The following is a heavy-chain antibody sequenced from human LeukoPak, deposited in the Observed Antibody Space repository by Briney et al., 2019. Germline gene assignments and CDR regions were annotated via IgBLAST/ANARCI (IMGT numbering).Heavy chain of an antibody. Sequence: GGSLRLSCAASGFTFSSYSMNWVRQAPGKGLEWVSSISSSSSYIYYADSVKGRFTISRDNAKNSLYLQMNSLRAEDTAVYYCAREDHVSYGGNPFDYWGQGTLVTVSS. D-gene: IGHD4-23*01. V-gene: IGHV3-21*01. CDR2: ISSSSSYI. CDR1: GFTFSSYS. CDR3: AREDHVSYGGNPFDY. J-gene: IGHJ4*02.